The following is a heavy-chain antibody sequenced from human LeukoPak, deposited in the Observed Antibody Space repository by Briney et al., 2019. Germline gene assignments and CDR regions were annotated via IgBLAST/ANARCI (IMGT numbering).Heavy chain of an antibody. Sequence: GGSLRLSCSASGFTFSTYWMSWVRQAPGKGLEWVAHINPDGRDTYYVDSVKGRFTISRDNAQNSMYLQMNSLRVEDTAVYYCTSWGDTTAEYFQRWGQGTLVTVSS. V-gene: IGHV3-7*01. CDR2: INPDGRDT. CDR1: GFTFSTYW. CDR3: TSWGDTTAEYFQR. J-gene: IGHJ1*01. D-gene: IGHD2-21*02.